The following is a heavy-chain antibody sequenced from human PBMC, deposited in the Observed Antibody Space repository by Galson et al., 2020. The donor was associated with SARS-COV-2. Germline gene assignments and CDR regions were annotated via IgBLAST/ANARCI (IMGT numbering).Heavy chain of an antibody. Sequence: SEPLSITCAASGGSISSSNWWSWVRQPPGKGLEWIGEIYHSGSTNYNPSLKSRVTISVDKSKNQFSLKLSSVTAADTAVYYCAREGQGVGAPLDYWGQGTLVTVSS. CDR1: GGSISSSNW. CDR2: IYHSGST. D-gene: IGHD1-26*01. CDR3: AREGQGVGAPLDY. J-gene: IGHJ4*02. V-gene: IGHV4-4*02.